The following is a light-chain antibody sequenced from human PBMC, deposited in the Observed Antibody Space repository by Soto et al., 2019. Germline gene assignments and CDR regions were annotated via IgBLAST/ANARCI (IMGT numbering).Light chain of an antibody. CDR3: QQYGSSRWT. V-gene: IGKV3-20*01. CDR2: GAS. CDR1: QSVTNDY. J-gene: IGKJ1*01. Sequence: EIVLTQSPGTLSLSPGERATLSCRASQSVTNDYLAWYQQKPGQAPRLLIYGASSRATGIPDRFSGSGSGTDFTLTISRLEPEDFAVYYCQQYGSSRWTFGQGNKVEIK.